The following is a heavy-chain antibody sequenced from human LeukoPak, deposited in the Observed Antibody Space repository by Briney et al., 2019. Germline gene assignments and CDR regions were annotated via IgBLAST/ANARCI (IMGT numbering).Heavy chain of an antibody. CDR2: ISSSSSTI. CDR3: ARDEKAVAGTWKPYYYYYGMDV. J-gene: IGHJ6*02. Sequence: GGSLRLSCAASGFTFSSYSMNWVRQAPGKGLEWVSYISSSSSTIYYADSVKGRFTISRDNAKNSLYLQMNSLRAEDTAVYYCARDEKAVAGTWKPYYYYYGMDVWGQGTTVTVSS. CDR1: GFTFSSYS. V-gene: IGHV3-48*04. D-gene: IGHD6-19*01.